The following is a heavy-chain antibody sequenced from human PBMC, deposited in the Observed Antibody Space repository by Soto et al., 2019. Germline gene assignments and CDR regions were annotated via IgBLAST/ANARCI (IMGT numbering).Heavy chain of an antibody. V-gene: IGHV1-8*01. CDR2: MNPNSGNT. CDR3: ARGSLDTAMAHY. CDR1: GYTFTSYD. J-gene: IGHJ4*02. Sequence: VQLVQAGAEVKKPGASVNVSWKDYGYTFTSYDINWVRQATGQGLEWMGWMNPNSGNTGYAQKLQGRVTMTSNTSTSTAYMDLSSLIYEDTDVYYCARGSLDTAMAHYWGQGTMVTVSS. D-gene: IGHD5-18*01.